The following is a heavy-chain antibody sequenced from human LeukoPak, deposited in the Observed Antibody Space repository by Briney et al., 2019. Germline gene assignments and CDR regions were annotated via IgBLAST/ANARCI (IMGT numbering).Heavy chain of an antibody. CDR3: AKDGLERLDAFDI. Sequence: GGSLRLSCVASGVTLSNYAMSWARQAPGKGLEWVSALSGRGGSTYYADSVKGRFTISRDNSKNTLYLQMNSLRAEDTAVYYCAKDGLERLDAFDIWGQGTMVTVSS. D-gene: IGHD1-1*01. V-gene: IGHV3-23*01. CDR2: LSGRGGST. CDR1: GVTLSNYA. J-gene: IGHJ3*02.